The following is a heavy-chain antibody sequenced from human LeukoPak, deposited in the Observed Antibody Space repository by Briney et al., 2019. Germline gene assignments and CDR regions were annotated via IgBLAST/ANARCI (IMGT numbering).Heavy chain of an antibody. CDR1: GGSITSYY. D-gene: IGHD2-2*01. CDR2: VYYSGNT. CDR3: ARHLGYCSSTSCYPWFDP. J-gene: IGHJ5*02. V-gene: IGHV4-59*01. Sequence: SETLSLTCTVSGGSITSYYWTWIRQPPGKGLERIGYVYYSGNTNYNPSLKSRVTISVDTSKSQFSLKLSSVTAADTAVYYCARHLGYCSSTSCYPWFDPWGQGTLVTVSS.